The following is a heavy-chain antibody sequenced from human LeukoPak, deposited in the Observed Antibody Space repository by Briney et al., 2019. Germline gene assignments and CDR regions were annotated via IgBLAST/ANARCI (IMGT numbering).Heavy chain of an antibody. Sequence: PSETLSLTCTVSGGSISSSSYYWGWIRQPPGKGLEWIGSIYYSGSTYYNPSLKSRVTISVDTSKNQFSLKLSSVTAADTAVYYCARLSYYDSSGYYYSLRARVLDYWGQGTLVTVSS. V-gene: IGHV4-39*07. D-gene: IGHD3-22*01. CDR3: ARLSYYDSSGYYYSLRARVLDY. CDR2: IYYSGST. CDR1: GGSISSSSYY. J-gene: IGHJ4*02.